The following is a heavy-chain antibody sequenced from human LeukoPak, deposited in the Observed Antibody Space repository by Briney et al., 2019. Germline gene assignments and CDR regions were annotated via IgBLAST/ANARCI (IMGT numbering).Heavy chain of an antibody. CDR3: ARGRTTFPYYYYYGMDV. V-gene: IGHV1-46*01. Sequence: ASVKVSCKASGYTFTSYYMHWVRQAPGQGPEWMGIINPSGGSTSYAQKFQGRVTMTRDTSTSTVYMELSSLRSEDTAVYYCARGRTTFPYYYYYGMDVWGQGTTVTVSS. CDR2: INPSGGST. J-gene: IGHJ6*02. D-gene: IGHD2/OR15-2a*01. CDR1: GYTFTSYY.